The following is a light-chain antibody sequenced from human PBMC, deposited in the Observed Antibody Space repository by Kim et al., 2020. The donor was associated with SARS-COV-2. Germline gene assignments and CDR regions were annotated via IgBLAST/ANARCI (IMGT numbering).Light chain of an antibody. CDR3: QVWDSSTWV. Sequence: SVALGQTARITCGGNNNVTKNVHWYQQKPGQAPVLVMYRDTNRPSGIPERFSGSNSGNTATLTISRAQAGDEADYYCQVWDSSTWVFGGGTKLTVL. J-gene: IGLJ3*02. CDR2: RDT. CDR1: NNVTKN. V-gene: IGLV3-9*01.